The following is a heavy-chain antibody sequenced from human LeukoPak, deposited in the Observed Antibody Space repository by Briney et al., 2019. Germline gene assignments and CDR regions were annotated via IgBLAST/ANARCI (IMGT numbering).Heavy chain of an antibody. CDR1: GGSFRGYY. V-gene: IGHV4-34*01. D-gene: IGHD3-10*01. J-gene: IGHJ4*02. Sequence: SETLSLTCAVYGGSFRGYYWSWIRQPPGKGLEWIGEINHSGSTNYNPSLKSRVTISVDTSKNQFSLKLSPVTAADTAVYYCARSGYFDYWGQGTLVTVSS. CDR2: INHSGST. CDR3: ARSGYFDY.